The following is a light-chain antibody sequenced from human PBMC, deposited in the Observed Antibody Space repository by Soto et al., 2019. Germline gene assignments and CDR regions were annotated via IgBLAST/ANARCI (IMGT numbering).Light chain of an antibody. CDR3: QQYDSYPWT. CDR2: QAS. Sequence: DIQMTQSPSTLTASVKHSDTITYRASQSISNWLAWYQQKPGKAPKLLIYQASILESGVPSRFSGSGSGTEFTLTISSLQPDDFATYFCQQYDSYPWTFGQGTKVDIK. V-gene: IGKV1-5*03. CDR1: QSISNW. J-gene: IGKJ1*01.